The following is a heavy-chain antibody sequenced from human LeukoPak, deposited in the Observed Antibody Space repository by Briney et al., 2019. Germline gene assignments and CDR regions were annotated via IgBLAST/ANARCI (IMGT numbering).Heavy chain of an antibody. J-gene: IGHJ4*02. Sequence: GGSLRLSCAASGFTFSSYGMHWVRQAPGKGLEWVAVIWYDGSNKYYADSVKGRFTISRDNSKNTLYLQMNSLRAEDTAVYYCARARGSGWLDFDCWGQGTLVTVSS. CDR2: IWYDGSNK. CDR3: ARARGSGWLDFDC. D-gene: IGHD6-19*01. V-gene: IGHV3-33*01. CDR1: GFTFSSYG.